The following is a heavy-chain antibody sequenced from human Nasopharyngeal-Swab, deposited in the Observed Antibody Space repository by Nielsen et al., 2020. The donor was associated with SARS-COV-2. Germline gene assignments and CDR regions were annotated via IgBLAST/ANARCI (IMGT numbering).Heavy chain of an antibody. Sequence: SGPTLVKPTQTLTLTCTFSGFSLSTSGVGVGWIRQPPGKALEWLALIYWDDDKRYSPSLKSRLTITKDTSKNQVVLTMTNVDPVDTATYYCAHDSVLRYFDWIHPPAFDYWGQGTLVTVSS. CDR1: GFSLSTSGVG. CDR3: AHDSVLRYFDWIHPPAFDY. V-gene: IGHV2-5*02. J-gene: IGHJ4*02. CDR2: IYWDDDK. D-gene: IGHD3-9*01.